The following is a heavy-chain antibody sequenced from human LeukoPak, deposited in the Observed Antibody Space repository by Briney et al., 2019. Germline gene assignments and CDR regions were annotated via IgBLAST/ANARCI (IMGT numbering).Heavy chain of an antibody. CDR2: IKGDGTHT. V-gene: IGHV3-74*01. Sequence: GGSLRVSCAASGFTFRNYWMHWVRQAPGKGLVWVSRIKGDGTHTIYADSVKGRFSISRDNAKSTLYLQMRSLRADDTAVYYCVRDWDHFDFDSWGQGTLVTVSS. J-gene: IGHJ5*01. CDR3: VRDWDHFDFDS. CDR1: GFTFRNYW. D-gene: IGHD1-26*01.